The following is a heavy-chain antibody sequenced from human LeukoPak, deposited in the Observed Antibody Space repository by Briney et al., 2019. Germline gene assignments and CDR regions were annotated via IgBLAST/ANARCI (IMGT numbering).Heavy chain of an antibody. CDR2: VGGSGEST. CDR1: GFTFSNYA. V-gene: IGHV3-23*01. J-gene: IGHJ4*02. CDR3: AKYAAGWSPAAMYYFDY. D-gene: IGHD2-2*01. Sequence: GGSLRLSCAASGFTFSNYAMSWVRQAPGKGRDWVAGVGGSGESTYYADSVKGRFTISRHIYKNTLYLQMNSLRAEDTAVYYCAKYAAGWSPAAMYYFDYWGQGTLVTVSS.